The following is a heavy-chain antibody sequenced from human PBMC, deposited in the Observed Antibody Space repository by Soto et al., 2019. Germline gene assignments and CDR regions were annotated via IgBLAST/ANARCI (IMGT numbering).Heavy chain of an antibody. D-gene: IGHD6-13*01. J-gene: IGHJ6*02. Sequence: ETLSLTCTVSGGSISSYYWSWIRQPPGKGLEWIGYIYYSGSTNYNPSLKSRVTISVDTPKNQFSLKLSSVTAADTAVYYCARDERRAYSSSWYDYYYGMDVWGQGTTVTVSS. CDR2: IYYSGST. V-gene: IGHV4-59*01. CDR1: GGSISSYY. CDR3: ARDERRAYSSSWYDYYYGMDV.